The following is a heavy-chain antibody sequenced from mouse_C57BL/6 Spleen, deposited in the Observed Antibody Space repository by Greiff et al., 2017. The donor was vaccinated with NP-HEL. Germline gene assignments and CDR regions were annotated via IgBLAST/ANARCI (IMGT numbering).Heavy chain of an antibody. CDR3: ARSRDDYEEDYYAMDY. V-gene: IGHV1-77*01. J-gene: IGHJ4*01. CDR1: GYTFTDYY. D-gene: IGHD2-4*01. CDR2: IGPGSGST. Sequence: QVQLQQSGAELVKPGASVKISCKASGYTFTDYYINWVKQRPGQGLEWIGKIGPGSGSTYYNEKFKGKATLTADKSSSTAYMQLSSLTSEDSAVYFCARSRDDYEEDYYAMDYWGQGTSVTVSS.